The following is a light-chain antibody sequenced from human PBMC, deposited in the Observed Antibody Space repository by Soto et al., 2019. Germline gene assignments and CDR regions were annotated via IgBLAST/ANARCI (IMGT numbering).Light chain of an antibody. J-gene: IGKJ2*01. V-gene: IGKV3-11*01. CDR3: QHRTNWPRT. Sequence: EVVLTQSPVTLSLSPGERATLSCRASESVGTFLAWYQQKPGQAPRLIIYDTSNWATGIPARFSGTGSGTDFALTISSVEAEDVAVYFCQHRTNWPRTFGQGTKLDIK. CDR1: ESVGTF. CDR2: DTS.